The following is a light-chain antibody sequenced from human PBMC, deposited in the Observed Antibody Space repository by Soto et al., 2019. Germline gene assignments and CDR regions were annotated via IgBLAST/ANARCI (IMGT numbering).Light chain of an antibody. CDR1: SSDVGSYNR. CDR3: SSYTSSSIYV. V-gene: IGLV2-18*02. Sequence: QSVLTQPPSVSGSPGQSVAISCTGTSSDVGSYNRVSWYQQPPGTAPKLMIYEVSDRPSGVPDRFSGSKSGNTASLTISGPRVEEGVVYYCSSYTSSSIYVFGTGTRV. CDR2: EVS. J-gene: IGLJ1*01.